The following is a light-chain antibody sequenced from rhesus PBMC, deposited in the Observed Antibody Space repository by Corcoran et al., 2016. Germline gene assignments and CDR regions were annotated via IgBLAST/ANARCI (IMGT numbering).Light chain of an antibody. J-gene: IGKJ1*01. Sequence: GDTVTITCRVSQDISRYLNWYQQKPVKAPKLLIYTASNLETGVPSRFSGSGSGTEFTLTIRHLQPEDFAAYYCLPHKSFPRAFGQGTKVAIK. V-gene: IGKV1-28*02. CDR3: LPHKSFPRA. CDR2: TAS. CDR1: QDISRY.